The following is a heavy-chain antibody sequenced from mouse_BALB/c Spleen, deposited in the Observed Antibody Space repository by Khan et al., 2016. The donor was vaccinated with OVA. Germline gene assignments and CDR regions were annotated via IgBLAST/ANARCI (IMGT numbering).Heavy chain of an antibody. J-gene: IGHJ3*01. CDR3: ARGYFGTYRFAY. CDR1: GYTFTNYW. Sequence: QVQLQQSGAELVKPGASVKLSCKTSGYTFTNYWIQWVKQRPGQGLGWIGEIFPGTGTTYYNENFKAKATLTIDTSSNTAYMQLSSLTSEDSSVYFCARGYFGTYRFAYWGQGTLVTVSA. V-gene: IGHV1S132*01. CDR2: IFPGTGTT. D-gene: IGHD2-1*01.